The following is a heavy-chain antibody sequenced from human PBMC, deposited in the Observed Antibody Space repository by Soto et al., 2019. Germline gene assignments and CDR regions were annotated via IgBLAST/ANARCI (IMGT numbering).Heavy chain of an antibody. Sequence: GGSLRLSCAASGFTFSSYAMSWVRQAPGKGLEWVSAISGSGGSTYYADSVKGRFTISGDNSKNTLCLQMNSLRAEDTAVYYCAKVPGYSGSYNLYYMDVWGKGTTVTVSS. CDR2: ISGSGGST. D-gene: IGHD5-12*01. J-gene: IGHJ6*03. CDR1: GFTFSSYA. V-gene: IGHV3-23*01. CDR3: AKVPGYSGSYNLYYMDV.